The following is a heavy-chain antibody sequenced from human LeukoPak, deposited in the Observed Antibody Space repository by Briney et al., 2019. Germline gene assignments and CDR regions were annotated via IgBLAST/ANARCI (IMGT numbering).Heavy chain of an antibody. V-gene: IGHV4-59*12. CDR1: GGSISSYY. Sequence: SETLSLTCTVSGGSISSYYWSWIRQPPGKGLEWIGYIYYSGSTNYNPSLKSRVTISVDTSKNQFSLKLSSVTAADTAVYYCGXXXXXXXXLAGFGWFDPWGQGTLVTVSS. J-gene: IGHJ5*02. CDR3: GXXXXXXXXLAGFGWFDP. D-gene: IGHD3-10*01. CDR2: IYYSGST.